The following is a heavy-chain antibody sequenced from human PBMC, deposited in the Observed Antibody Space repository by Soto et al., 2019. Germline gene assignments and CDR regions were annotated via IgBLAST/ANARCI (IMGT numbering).Heavy chain of an antibody. V-gene: IGHV3-66*01. CDR1: GFTVSSNY. D-gene: IGHD2-15*01. Sequence: EVQLVESGGGLVQPGGSLRLSCAASGFTVSSNYMTWVRQAPGKGLEWVSLIQSGGRTYYAGSVKGRFTISRDNSKNTLFIQKNSLRVEDTTVYDCARDYVHCSGGRCYGVPMDGCGKGNTVTVSS. CDR2: IQSGGRT. CDR3: ARDYVHCSGGRCYGVPMDG. J-gene: IGHJ6*03.